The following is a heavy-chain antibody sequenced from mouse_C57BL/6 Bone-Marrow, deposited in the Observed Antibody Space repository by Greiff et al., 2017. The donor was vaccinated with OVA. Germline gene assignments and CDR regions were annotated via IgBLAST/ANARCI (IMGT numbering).Heavy chain of an antibody. Sequence: QVQLQQPGAELVRPGTSVKLSCKASGYTFTSYWMHWVKQRPGQGLEWIGVIDPSDSYTNYNQKFKGKATLTVDTSSSTAYMQLSSLTSEDSAVDYGAREGSHVDDWGQGTTLTVSS. CDR3: AREGSHVDD. CDR2: IDPSDSYT. D-gene: IGHD1-1*02. J-gene: IGHJ2*01. V-gene: IGHV1-59*01. CDR1: GYTFTSYW.